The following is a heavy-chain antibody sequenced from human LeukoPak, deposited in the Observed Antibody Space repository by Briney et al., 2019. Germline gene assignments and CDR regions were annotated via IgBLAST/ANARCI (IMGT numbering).Heavy chain of an antibody. V-gene: IGHV3-30*18. J-gene: IGHJ6*02. CDR2: ISYDGSNK. CDR1: GFTFSSYG. D-gene: IGHD6-13*01. CDR3: AKEDSQNSSSWYWVAAVWRGGWDYYGMDV. Sequence: GGSLRLSCAASGFTFSSYGMHWVRQAPGKGLEWVAVISYDGSNKYYADSVKGRFTISRDNSKNTLYLQMNSLRAEDTAVYYCAKEDSQNSSSWYWVAAVWRGGWDYYGMDVWGQGTTVTVSS.